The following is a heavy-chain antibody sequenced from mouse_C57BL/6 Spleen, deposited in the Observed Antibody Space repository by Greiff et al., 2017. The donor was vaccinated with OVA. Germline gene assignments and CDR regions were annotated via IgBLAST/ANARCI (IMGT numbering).Heavy chain of an antibody. J-gene: IGHJ1*03. D-gene: IGHD1-1*01. CDR3: ASEYYGGSPFDV. Sequence: EVQLVESGGDLVKPGGSLKLSCAASGFTFSSYGMSWVRQTPDQRLEWVATISSGGSYTYYPDSVKGRFTISRDNAKNTLYLQMSSLKSEDTAMYYCASEYYGGSPFDVWGTGTTVTVSS. CDR2: ISSGGSYT. CDR1: GFTFSSYG. V-gene: IGHV5-6*01.